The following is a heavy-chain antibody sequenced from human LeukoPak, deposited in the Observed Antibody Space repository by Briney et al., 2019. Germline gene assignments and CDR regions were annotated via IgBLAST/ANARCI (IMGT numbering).Heavy chain of an antibody. CDR3: ARDRLDIVATSAFDI. Sequence: SVKVSCKASGGTFSSYAISWVRQAPGQGLEWMGGIIPIFGTANYAQKFQGRVTITADESTSTAYMELSSLRSEDTAVYYCARDRLDIVATSAFDIWGQGTMVTVSS. CDR1: GGTFSSYA. D-gene: IGHD5-12*01. V-gene: IGHV1-69*13. J-gene: IGHJ3*02. CDR2: IIPIFGTA.